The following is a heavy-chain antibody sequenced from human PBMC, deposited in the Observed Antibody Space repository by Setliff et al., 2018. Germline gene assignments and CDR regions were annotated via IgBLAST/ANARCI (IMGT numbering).Heavy chain of an antibody. D-gene: IGHD3-16*01. Sequence: SETLSLTCTVSGYPISRGFYWGWIRQSPGKGLEWIGSVYHSGSSYQNPSLRSRIAVSVDTSKNQFSLRLNSVTAADTAVYFCARAAARAEYSDTSAYLPFDFWGLGILVTVSS. V-gene: IGHV4-38-2*02. CDR3: ARAAARAEYSDTSAYLPFDF. CDR2: VYHSGSS. J-gene: IGHJ4*02. CDR1: GYPISRGFY.